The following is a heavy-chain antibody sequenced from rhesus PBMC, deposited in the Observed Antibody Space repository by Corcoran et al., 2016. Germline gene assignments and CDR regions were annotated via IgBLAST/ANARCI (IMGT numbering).Heavy chain of an antibody. V-gene: IGHV1-138*01. CDR2: INTKTGSK. CDR1: GYTFPSFY. D-gene: IGHD1-14*01. Sequence: QVQLVQSGAAVKKPCSSVTVSCKASGYTFPSFYFPWVRPAPGQGIEWMGEINTKTGSKNYAQKFQGRVTMTRDTSTSTAYMELSSLRSEDTAVYYCVAGTKNRFDVWGPGVLVTVSS. CDR3: VAGTKNRFDV. J-gene: IGHJ5-1*01.